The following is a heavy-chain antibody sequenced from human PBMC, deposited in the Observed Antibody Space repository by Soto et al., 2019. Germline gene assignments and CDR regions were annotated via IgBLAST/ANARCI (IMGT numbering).Heavy chain of an antibody. D-gene: IGHD2-21*02. CDR2: IYYSGST. Sequence: SETLSLTCTVSGGSITSSSFYWGWIRQPPGKGLEWIGYIYYSGSTNYNPSLKSRVTISVDTSKNQFSLKLSSVTAADTAVYYCARASTVVTHSGSYNWFDPWGQGTLVTVSS. CDR1: GGSITSSSFY. CDR3: ARASTVVTHSGSYNWFDP. J-gene: IGHJ5*02. V-gene: IGHV4-61*05.